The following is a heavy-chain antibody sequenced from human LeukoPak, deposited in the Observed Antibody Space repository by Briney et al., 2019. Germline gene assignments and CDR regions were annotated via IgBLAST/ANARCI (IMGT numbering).Heavy chain of an antibody. CDR1: GVSISSSSYY. CDR2: IYYSGST. D-gene: IGHD3-3*01. CDR3: ARGVTIFGVFMFDAFDI. J-gene: IGHJ3*02. Sequence: PSETLSLTCTVSGVSISSSSYYWGWIRQPPGKGLEWIGSIYYSGSTYYNPSLKSRVTISVDTTKNQFSLKLSSVTAADTAVYYCARGVTIFGVFMFDAFDIWGKGKRVTVSS. V-gene: IGHV4-39*01.